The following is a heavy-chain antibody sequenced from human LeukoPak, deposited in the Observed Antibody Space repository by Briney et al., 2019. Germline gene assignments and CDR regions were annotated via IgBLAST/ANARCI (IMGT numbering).Heavy chain of an antibody. V-gene: IGHV3-23*01. Sequence: PGGSLRLSCAASGFTFKTHAMSWVRQAPGKGLEWVSRIDDSGVIRSYADSVKGRFTISRDNSKMTLTLQMNSLRAEDTAVYYCAKRLKRNYYYHYAMDVWGQGTTDTVSS. CDR2: IDDSGVIR. CDR3: AKRLKRNYYYHYAMDV. D-gene: IGHD3-22*01. CDR1: GFTFKTHA. J-gene: IGHJ6*02.